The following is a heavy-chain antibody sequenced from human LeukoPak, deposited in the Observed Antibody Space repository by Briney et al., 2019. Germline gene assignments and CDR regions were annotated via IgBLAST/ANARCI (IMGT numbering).Heavy chain of an antibody. CDR2: ISGSGGST. D-gene: IGHD6-19*01. Sequence: LSGGSLRLSCAASGFTFSSYAMSWVRQAPGKGLEWVSAISGSGGSTYYADSVKGRFTISRDNSKNTLYLQMNSLRAEDTAVYYCAKEPSPGIAVAGTVYYWGQETLVTVSS. V-gene: IGHV3-23*01. CDR3: AKEPSPGIAVAGTVYY. J-gene: IGHJ4*02. CDR1: GFTFSSYA.